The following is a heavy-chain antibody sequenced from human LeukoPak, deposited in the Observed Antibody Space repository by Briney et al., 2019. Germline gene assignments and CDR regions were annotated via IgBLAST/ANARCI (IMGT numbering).Heavy chain of an antibody. CDR1: GGSISSYY. Sequence: SETLSLTCTVSGGSISSYYWSWIRQPPGKGLEWIGYIDDSGSANYNPSLKSRVTISGDTSKNQFSLKLSSVTAAGTAMYYCARDRPFGVWGQGTQVTVSS. V-gene: IGHV4-59*01. J-gene: IGHJ4*02. CDR3: ARDRPFGV. CDR2: IDDSGSA. D-gene: IGHD3-10*01.